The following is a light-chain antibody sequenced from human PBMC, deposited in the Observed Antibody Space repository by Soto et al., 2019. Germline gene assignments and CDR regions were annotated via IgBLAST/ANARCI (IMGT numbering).Light chain of an antibody. J-gene: IGLJ2*01. CDR3: QVWDSSSDHVV. CDR2: YDS. Sequence: SYELTQPPQVSGAPGKTARIPGGGNNIGSKSVYWFQQKTGQAPVLVIYYDSDRPSGIPERFSGSNSGNTATLTISRVEVGDEADYYCQVWDSSSDHVVFGGGTKLTVL. V-gene: IGLV3-21*04. CDR1: NIGSKS.